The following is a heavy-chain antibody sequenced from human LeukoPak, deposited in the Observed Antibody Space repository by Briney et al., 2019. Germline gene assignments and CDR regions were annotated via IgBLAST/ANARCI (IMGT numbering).Heavy chain of an antibody. D-gene: IGHD3-3*01. CDR2: ITSSGGST. J-gene: IGHJ4*02. Sequence: GGSLRLSCAASGFIFKNYAMNWVRQAPGKGLEWVSAITSSGGSTCYADSVKGRFTISRDNSKNTLSLQMNSLRAEDTAVYYCARASFGVIVGPDYWGQGTLVTVSS. V-gene: IGHV3-23*01. CDR3: ARASFGVIVGPDY. CDR1: GFIFKNYA.